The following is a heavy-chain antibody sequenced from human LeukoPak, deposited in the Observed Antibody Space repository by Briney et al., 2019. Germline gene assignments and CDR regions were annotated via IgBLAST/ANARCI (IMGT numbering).Heavy chain of an antibody. V-gene: IGHV4-34*01. CDR3: ARQEMATIGRAFDI. Sequence: SETLSLTCAVYGDSFSGYHWSWIRQPPGKGLEWIGEINQSGSTNYNPSLSSRVTMSVDTSKNQFSLKLSSVTAADTAVYYCARQEMATIGRAFDIWGQGTMVTVSS. CDR1: GDSFSGYH. J-gene: IGHJ3*02. D-gene: IGHD5-24*01. CDR2: INQSGST.